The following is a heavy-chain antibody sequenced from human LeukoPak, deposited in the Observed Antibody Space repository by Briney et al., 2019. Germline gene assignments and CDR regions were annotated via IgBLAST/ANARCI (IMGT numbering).Heavy chain of an antibody. V-gene: IGHV4-39*01. CDR2: IYDSLSA. Sequence: PSETLSLTCAVSGGSIDGRSYNWGWVRQPPGKGLEWIGSIYDSLSAYYNPSLKSRVTISIDMSKKQFSLILNSATAAASAVYYFARFVSIRGGIHLNYFDSWGQGRLVTVSS. CDR1: GGSIDGRSYN. CDR3: ARFVSIRGGIHLNYFDS. J-gene: IGHJ4*02. D-gene: IGHD2-15*01.